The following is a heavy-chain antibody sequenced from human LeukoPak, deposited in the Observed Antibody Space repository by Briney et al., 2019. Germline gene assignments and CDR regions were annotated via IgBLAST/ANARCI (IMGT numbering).Heavy chain of an antibody. CDR2: KKQDGSAK. V-gene: IGHV3-7*01. CDR3: ARGGYYDSSGYYVFDY. J-gene: IGHJ4*02. D-gene: IGHD3-22*01. Sequence: PGGFLRLSCASSGFTISNYWISWVRPAPEKGLEWVSNKKQDGSAKDYVDSVKGRFTISRNNTKNSLYLQMNGLRAEDTAGYYCARGGYYDSSGYYVFDYWGQGTLVTVSS. CDR1: GFTISNYW.